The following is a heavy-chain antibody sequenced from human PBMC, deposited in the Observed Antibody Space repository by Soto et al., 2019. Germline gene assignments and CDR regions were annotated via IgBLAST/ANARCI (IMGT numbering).Heavy chain of an antibody. CDR1: GGTFSSYT. J-gene: IGHJ3*02. D-gene: IGHD6-6*01. CDR2: IIPILGIA. CDR3: ATSIAAPHDAFDI. Sequence: QVQLVQSGAEVKKPGSSVKVSCKASGGTFSSYTISWVRQAPGQGLEWMGRIIPILGIAKYAKKCQGRVTITADKSTSTAYMELSSLRSEDTAVYYCATSIAAPHDAFDIWGQGTMVTVSS. V-gene: IGHV1-69*02.